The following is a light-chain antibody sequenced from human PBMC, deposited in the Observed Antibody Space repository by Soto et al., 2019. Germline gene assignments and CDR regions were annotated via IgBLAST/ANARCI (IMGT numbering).Light chain of an antibody. J-gene: IGLJ2*01. V-gene: IGLV2-14*01. CDR1: ISDVGSYVY. CDR2: EVS. CDR3: SSFTTTGTLL. Sequence: QSALTQPASVSGFPGQSITISCAGSISDVGSYVYVSWYQQHPGKAPKLILYEVSDRPSGVSNRFSGSKSGNTASLTISGLQAEDEADYFCSSFTTTGTLLFGGGTKLTVL.